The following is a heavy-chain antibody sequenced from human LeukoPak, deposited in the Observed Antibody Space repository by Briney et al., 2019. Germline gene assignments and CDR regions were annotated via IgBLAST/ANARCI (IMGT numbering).Heavy chain of an antibody. D-gene: IGHD2-15*01. CDR2: ISSNGGST. Sequence: PGGSLRLSCSASGFTFSSYAMHWVRQAPGKGLEYVSAISSNGGSTYYADSVKGRFTISRDNSKNTLYLQMNSLRAEDTAVYYCARAPYCSGGSCYYYYGMDVWGQGTTVTVSS. J-gene: IGHJ6*02. CDR3: ARAPYCSGGSCYYYYGMDV. CDR1: GFTFSSYA. V-gene: IGHV3-64*04.